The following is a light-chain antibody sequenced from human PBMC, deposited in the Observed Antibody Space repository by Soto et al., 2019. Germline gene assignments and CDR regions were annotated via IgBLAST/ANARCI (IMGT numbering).Light chain of an antibody. CDR1: QSVLYSSNNKNY. Sequence: DIVMTQSPDSLAVSLGERATINCKSSQSVLYSSNNKNYLAWYQQKPRQPPKLLIYWASTRESGVPDRFSGSGSGTDFTLTISSLQAEDVAVYYCQQYYRTTHSFGQGTKLEIK. CDR2: WAS. J-gene: IGKJ2*03. CDR3: QQYYRTTHS. V-gene: IGKV4-1*01.